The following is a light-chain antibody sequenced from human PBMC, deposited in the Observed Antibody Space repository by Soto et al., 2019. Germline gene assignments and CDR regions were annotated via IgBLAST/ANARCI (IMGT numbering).Light chain of an antibody. V-gene: IGLV2-14*01. CDR2: DVS. J-gene: IGLJ2*01. Sequence: QSALTQPASVSRSPGQSITISCTGTSSDVGGYNYVSWYQQHPGKAPKLMIYDVSYWPSGVSNRFSGSKSGNTASLTISGLQAEDEADYYCSSYTSRSTVLFGGGTKLTVL. CDR1: SSDVGGYNY. CDR3: SSYTSRSTVL.